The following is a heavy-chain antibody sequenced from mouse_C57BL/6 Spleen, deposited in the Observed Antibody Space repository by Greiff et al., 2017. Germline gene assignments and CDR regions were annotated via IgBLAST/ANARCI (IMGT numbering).Heavy chain of an antibody. D-gene: IGHD2-4*01. CDR1: GYTFTSYW. CDR2: IDPSDSYT. Sequence: QVQLQQPGAELVMPGASVKLSCKASGYTFTSYWMHWVKQRPGQGLEWIGEIDPSDSYTNYNQKFKGKSTLTVDKSSSTAYMQLSSLTSEDSAVYYCARSGDYGGGTYAMDYWGQGTSVTVSS. V-gene: IGHV1-69*01. J-gene: IGHJ4*01. CDR3: ARSGDYGGGTYAMDY.